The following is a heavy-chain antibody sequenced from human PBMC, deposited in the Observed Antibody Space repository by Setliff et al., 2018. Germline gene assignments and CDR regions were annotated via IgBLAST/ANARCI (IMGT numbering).Heavy chain of an antibody. CDR2: INTNTGNP. V-gene: IGHV7-4-1*02. D-gene: IGHD3-10*01. J-gene: IGHJ6*03. CDR1: GSSFTGHN. Sequence: ASVKVSCKVSGSSFTGHNLHWVRQAPGQGLEWMGWINTNTGNPTYAQGFTGRFVFSLDTSVSTAYLQISSLKADDTAIYYCARASRFGTTMWRGDYYMDVWGKGTTVTVSS. CDR3: ARASRFGTTMWRGDYYMDV.